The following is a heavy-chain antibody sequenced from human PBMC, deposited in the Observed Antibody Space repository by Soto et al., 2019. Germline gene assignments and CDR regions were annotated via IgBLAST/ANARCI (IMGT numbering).Heavy chain of an antibody. CDR3: ARAIFGVVINNWFAP. CDR2: ISAYNGNT. V-gene: IGHV1-18*01. Sequence: GAPVKVSCKASCYTFTRYGISWVRQGPGQGLEWMGWISAYNGNTNYAQKLQGRVTMTTDTSTSTAYMELRSLRSDDTAVYYCARAIFGVVINNWFAPWSQGTLVTVSS. J-gene: IGHJ5*02. CDR1: CYTFTRYG. D-gene: IGHD3-3*01.